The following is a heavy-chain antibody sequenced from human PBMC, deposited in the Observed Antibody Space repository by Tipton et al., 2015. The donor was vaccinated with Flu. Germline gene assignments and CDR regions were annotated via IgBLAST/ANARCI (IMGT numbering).Heavy chain of an antibody. J-gene: IGHJ4*02. Sequence: TLSLTCDVSGYSISSGYYWGWIRQPPGKGLEWIGTVFQSGSTYYNPSLRSRVTLSVDTSKNQFSLRLSSVTAADTAVYYCATTPPGTGGYHRDWGQGTLVTVSS. D-gene: IGHD2-8*02. CDR1: GYSISSGYY. CDR3: ATTPPGTGGYHRD. CDR2: VFQSGST. V-gene: IGHV4-38-2*01.